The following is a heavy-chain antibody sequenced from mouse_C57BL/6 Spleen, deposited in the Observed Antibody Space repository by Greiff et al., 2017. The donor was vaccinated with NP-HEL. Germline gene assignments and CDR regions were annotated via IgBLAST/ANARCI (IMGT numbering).Heavy chain of an antibody. J-gene: IGHJ4*01. CDR2: IDPENGDT. V-gene: IGHV14-4*01. CDR1: GFNIKDDY. Sequence: VTLKVSGAELVRPGASVKLSCTASGFNIKDDYMHWVKQRPEQGLEWIGWIDPENGDTEYASKFQGKATITADTSSNTAYLQLSSLTSEDTAVYYCTTGYDYDGSYAMDYWGQGTSVTVSS. CDR3: TTGYDYDGSYAMDY. D-gene: IGHD2-4*01.